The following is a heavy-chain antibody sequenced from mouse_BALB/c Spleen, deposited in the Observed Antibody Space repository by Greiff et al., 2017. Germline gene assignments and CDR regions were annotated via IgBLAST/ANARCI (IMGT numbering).Heavy chain of an antibody. J-gene: IGHJ4*01. CDR3: ARKGNYVDYAMDY. Sequence: QLQESGPELMKPGASVKISCKASGYSFTSYYMHWVKQSHGKSLEWIGYIDPFNGGTSYNQKFKGKATLTVDKSSSTAYMHLSSLTSDDSAVYYCARKGNYVDYAMDYWGQGTSVTVSS. CDR2: IDPFNGGT. V-gene: IGHV1S135*01. D-gene: IGHD2-1*01. CDR1: GYSFTSYY.